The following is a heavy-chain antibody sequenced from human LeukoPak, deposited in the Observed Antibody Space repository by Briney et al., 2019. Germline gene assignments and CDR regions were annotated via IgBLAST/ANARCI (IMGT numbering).Heavy chain of an antibody. D-gene: IGHD3-10*01. CDR1: GFTFSSYA. J-gene: IGHJ4*02. Sequence: GGSLRLSCAASGFTFSSYAMHWVRQAPGKGLEWVAVIWYDGSNKYYADSVKGRFTISRDNSKNTLYLQMNSLRAEDTAVYYCAREEVLYGSGSYYNPPLVYWGQGTLVTVSS. V-gene: IGHV3-33*08. CDR2: IWYDGSNK. CDR3: AREEVLYGSGSYYNPPLVY.